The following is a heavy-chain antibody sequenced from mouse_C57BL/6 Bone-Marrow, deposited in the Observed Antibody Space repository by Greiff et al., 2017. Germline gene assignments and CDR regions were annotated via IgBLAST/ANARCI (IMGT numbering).Heavy chain of an antibody. CDR2: IDPEDGNT. Sequence: VQLQQSGAELVRPGASVRMSCTASGFNIKDDYMHWVKQRPEQGLEWIGWIDPEDGNTECASKFQGKATITADTSSNTAYLQLSSLTSEDTAVYYCSTLRNWGQGTTLTGSS. J-gene: IGHJ2*01. CDR3: STLRN. V-gene: IGHV14-4*01. CDR1: GFNIKDDY.